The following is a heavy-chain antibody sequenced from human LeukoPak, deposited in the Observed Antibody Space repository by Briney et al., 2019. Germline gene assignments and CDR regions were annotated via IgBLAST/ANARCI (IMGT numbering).Heavy chain of an antibody. D-gene: IGHD2-21*02. V-gene: IGHV1-24*01. CDR3: ARAVVVTAIHDY. J-gene: IGHJ4*02. CDR2: FDPEDGET. Sequence: ASVKVSCKVSGYTLTELSMHWVRQAPGKGLEWMGRFDPEDGETIYAQKFQGRVTMTTDTSTSTAYMELRSLRSDDTAVYYCARAVVVTAIHDYWGQGTLVTVSS. CDR1: GYTLTELS.